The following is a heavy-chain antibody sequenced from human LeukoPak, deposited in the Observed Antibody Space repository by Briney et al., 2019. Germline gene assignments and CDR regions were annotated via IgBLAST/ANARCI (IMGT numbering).Heavy chain of an antibody. J-gene: IGHJ4*02. Sequence: AASVTVSYKASGYTFTGYYLHWVRQAPGQGREWMGWINANHGGTNYAQQFQGRVTMTRDTSISTAYMELSRLRSDDAAVYYCARHRDFDSTGYYYPLFDYWGQGTLVTVSS. D-gene: IGHD3-22*01. CDR1: GYTFTGYY. CDR3: ARHRDFDSTGYYYPLFDY. V-gene: IGHV1-2*02. CDR2: INANHGGT.